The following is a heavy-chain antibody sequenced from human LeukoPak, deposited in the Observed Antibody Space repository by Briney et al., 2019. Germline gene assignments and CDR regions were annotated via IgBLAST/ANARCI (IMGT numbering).Heavy chain of an antibody. J-gene: IGHJ4*02. CDR1: GGSISSSSSY. Sequence: KPSETLSLTCTVSGGSISSSSSYWGWIRQPPGKGLEWIGSISYTGSTYYNPSLKSRVTISVDTSKNQFSLKLSSVTAADTAVYYCPRVLAAAAHFDYWDQGTLVTASS. CDR2: ISYTGST. V-gene: IGHV4-39*01. CDR3: PRVLAAAAHFDY. D-gene: IGHD6-13*01.